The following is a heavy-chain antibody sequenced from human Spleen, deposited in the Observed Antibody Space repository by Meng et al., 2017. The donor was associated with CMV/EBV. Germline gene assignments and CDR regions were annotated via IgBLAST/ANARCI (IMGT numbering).Heavy chain of an antibody. Sequence: SCKASVYTFPAHSFHWVRQAPGQGLEWMRWLPPHRGDPNYAQQFQGRLTLTMDTSLNPGYILLPRLTSDDTAVYYCARDNNWGPDYWGQVTLLTLSS. CDR3: ARDNNWGPDY. J-gene: IGHJ4*02. CDR1: VYTFPAHS. D-gene: IGHD7-27*01. CDR2: LPPHRGDP. V-gene: IGHV1-2*02.